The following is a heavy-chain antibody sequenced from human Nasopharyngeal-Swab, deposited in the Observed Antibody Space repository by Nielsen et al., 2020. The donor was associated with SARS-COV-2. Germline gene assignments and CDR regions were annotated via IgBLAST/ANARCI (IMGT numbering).Heavy chain of an antibody. CDR3: ARLKYDFWNGPPEDY. V-gene: IGHV3-7*01. CDR1: GFTFSSYW. CDR2: IKQDGSEI. D-gene: IGHD3-3*01. J-gene: IGHJ4*02. Sequence: GESLKISCAASGFTFSSYWMSWVRQAPGKGLEWVANIKQDGSEIYYVDSLKGRFTISRDNAKNSLYLKMNSLRAEDTAVYYCARLKYDFWNGPPEDYWGQGTLVTVSS.